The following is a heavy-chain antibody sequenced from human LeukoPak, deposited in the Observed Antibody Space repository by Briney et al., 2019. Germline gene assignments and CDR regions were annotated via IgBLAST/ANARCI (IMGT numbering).Heavy chain of an antibody. J-gene: IGHJ4*02. Sequence: GGSLRLSCAAPGFTVSSNYMSWVRQAPGKGLEWVSVIYSGGSTYYADSVKGRFTISRDNSKNTLYLQMNSLRAEDTAVYYCARVGTLYSSSYYFDYWGQGTLVTVSS. D-gene: IGHD6-6*01. CDR2: IYSGGST. CDR1: GFTVSSNY. V-gene: IGHV3-53*01. CDR3: ARVGTLYSSSYYFDY.